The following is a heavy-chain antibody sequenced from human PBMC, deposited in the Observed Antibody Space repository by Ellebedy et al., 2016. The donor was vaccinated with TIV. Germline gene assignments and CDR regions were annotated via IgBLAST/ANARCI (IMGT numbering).Heavy chain of an antibody. CDR2: INAGNGNT. V-gene: IGHV1-3*01. CDR1: GYTFTSYA. J-gene: IGHJ4*02. Sequence: AASVKVSCKASGYTFTSYAMHWARQAPGHRLEWMGWINAGNGNTKYSQKFQGRVTITRDTSASTAYMELSSLRSEDTAVYYCARVKWELPFDYWGQGTLVTVSS. CDR3: ARVKWELPFDY. D-gene: IGHD1-26*01.